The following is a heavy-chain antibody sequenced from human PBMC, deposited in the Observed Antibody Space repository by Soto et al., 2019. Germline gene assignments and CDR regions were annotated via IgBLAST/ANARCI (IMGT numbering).Heavy chain of an antibody. D-gene: IGHD3-22*01. J-gene: IGHJ5*02. CDR1: GGSISSGVYS. Sequence: SETLSLTCAVSGGSISSGVYSWSWIRHPPGKGLEWIGYIYHSGSTYYNPSLKSRVTISVDRSKNQFSLKLSSVTAADTAVYYCARVEYYYDSSGYYQNWFDPWGQGPRVTV. CDR2: IYHSGST. V-gene: IGHV4-30-2*01. CDR3: ARVEYYYDSSGYYQNWFDP.